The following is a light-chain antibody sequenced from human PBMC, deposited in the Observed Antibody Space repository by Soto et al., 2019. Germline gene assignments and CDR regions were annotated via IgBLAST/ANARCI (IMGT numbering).Light chain of an antibody. J-gene: IGLJ1*01. Sequence: QSVLTQPPSASGTPGQRVTISCSGSTSNIGSNTVSWYQHLPGTAPKLLIYSNDQRPSGVPDRFSGSKSGTSASLAISGLQSEDEADYYCCSYAGSYYVFGTGTKLTVL. CDR3: CSYAGSYYV. V-gene: IGLV1-44*01. CDR2: SND. CDR1: TSNIGSNT.